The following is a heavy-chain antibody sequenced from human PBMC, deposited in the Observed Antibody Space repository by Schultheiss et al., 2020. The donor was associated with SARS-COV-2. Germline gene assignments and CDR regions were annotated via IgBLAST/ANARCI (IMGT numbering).Heavy chain of an antibody. CDR3: ARGNDFVYFFDS. J-gene: IGHJ4*02. V-gene: IGHV4-4*09. D-gene: IGHD3-3*01. CDR1: GGSISGYF. CDR2: VYHTETT. Sequence: SETLSLTCTVSGGSISGYFWNWIRQPPGKGLEWIGYVYHTETTKYNPSLESRITMSVDTSKNQFSLKLSSVTAADTAIYYCARGNDFVYFFDSWGQGTLVTVSS.